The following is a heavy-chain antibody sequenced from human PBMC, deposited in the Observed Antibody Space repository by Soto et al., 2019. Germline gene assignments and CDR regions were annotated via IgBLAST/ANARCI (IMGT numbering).Heavy chain of an antibody. CDR1: GYTFTSYD. D-gene: IGHD6-13*01. V-gene: IGHV1-8*01. Sequence: QVQLVQSGAEVQNPGASVKVSCKASGYTFTSYDINWVRQDTGQGLEWMGWMNPNSGNAGYAQKSQCSVTMTRDTSISTAYMELSSLRSEDTAVYYCARVSHGSSWYASWFDPWGQGTLVTRSS. CDR3: ARVSHGSSWYASWFDP. CDR2: MNPNSGNA. J-gene: IGHJ5*02.